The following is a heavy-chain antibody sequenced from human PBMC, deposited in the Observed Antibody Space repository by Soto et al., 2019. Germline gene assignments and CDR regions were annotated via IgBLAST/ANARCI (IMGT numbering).Heavy chain of an antibody. CDR3: AKERLRFLERYYFDY. D-gene: IGHD3-3*01. CDR1: GFTFSSYG. CDR2: ISYEGSYK. Sequence: QVQLVESGGGVVQPGRSLRLSCAASGFTFSSYGMHWVRQAPGKGLEWVAVISYEGSYKYYADSVKGRFTISRDDSKNTLYLQMNRLRVEDTAVYYRAKERLRFLERYYFDYWGQGTLVTVSS. J-gene: IGHJ4*02. V-gene: IGHV3-30*18.